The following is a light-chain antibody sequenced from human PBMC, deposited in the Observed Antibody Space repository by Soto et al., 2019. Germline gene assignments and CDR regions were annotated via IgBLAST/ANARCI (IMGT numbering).Light chain of an antibody. Sequence: QAVVTQEPSLTVSPGGTVTLTCGSSTGAVTSNHHPYWFQQKAGQAPRTLIYDTSNKHSWTPARFSCSLLGDKSSLTLPGAQPADEAQYYCLLSYNEARVFGGGTKLTVL. CDR2: DTS. J-gene: IGLJ2*01. V-gene: IGLV7-46*01. CDR3: LLSYNEARV. CDR1: TGAVTSNHH.